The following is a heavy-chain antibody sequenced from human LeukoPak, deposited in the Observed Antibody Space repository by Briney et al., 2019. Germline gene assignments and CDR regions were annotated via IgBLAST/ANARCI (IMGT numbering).Heavy chain of an antibody. D-gene: IGHD1-26*01. CDR1: GFTFTGYP. V-gene: IGHV3-30*02. CDR2: IRYDGSNE. Sequence: PGGSLRLSCAASGFTFTGYPMHWVRQPPGKGLEWVAFIRYDGSNEYYADSVKGRFTISRDNSKNTLFLQMNSLRTEDTAVYYCAKDFYGGSSPWGQGTLVTVSS. J-gene: IGHJ5*02. CDR3: AKDFYGGSSP.